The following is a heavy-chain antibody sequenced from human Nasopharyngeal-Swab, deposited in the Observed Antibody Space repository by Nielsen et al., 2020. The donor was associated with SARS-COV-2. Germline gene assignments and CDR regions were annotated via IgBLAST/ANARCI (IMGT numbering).Heavy chain of an antibody. CDR1: GGTFSSYA. J-gene: IGHJ6*02. D-gene: IGHD4-11*01. V-gene: IGHV1-2*04. Sequence: ASVKVSCKASGGTFSSYAISWVRQAPGQGLEWMGWINPNSGGTNYAQKFQGWVTMTRDTSISTAYMELSRLRSDDTAVYYCARDQGSNPDYYGMDVWGQGTTVTVSS. CDR3: ARDQGSNPDYYGMDV. CDR2: INPNSGGT.